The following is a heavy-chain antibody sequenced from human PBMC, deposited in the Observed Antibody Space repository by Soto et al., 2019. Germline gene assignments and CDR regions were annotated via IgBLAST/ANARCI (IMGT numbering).Heavy chain of an antibody. CDR3: ARVATHPYYYYGMDV. V-gene: IGHV3-74*01. D-gene: IGHD3-3*02. CDR1: GFTFSSYW. CDR2: INSDGSST. J-gene: IGHJ6*02. Sequence: GGSLRLSCAASGFTFSSYWMHWVRQAPGKGLVWVSRINSDGSSTSYADSVKGRFTISRDNAKNTLYLQMNSLRAEDTAVYYCARVATHPYYYYGMDVWGQGTTVTVSS.